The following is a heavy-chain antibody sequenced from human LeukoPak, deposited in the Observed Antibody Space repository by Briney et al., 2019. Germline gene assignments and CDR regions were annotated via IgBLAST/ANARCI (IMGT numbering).Heavy chain of an antibody. CDR2: ISSNGGST. V-gene: IGHV3-64*01. CDR1: GFTFSSYA. J-gene: IGHJ3*02. D-gene: IGHD1-26*01. Sequence: PGGSLRLSCAASGFTFSSYAMHWVRQAPGKGLEYVSAISSNGGSTYYANSVKGRFTISRDNSKNSLYLQMNSLRAEDTALYYCARLGVGATRDAFDIWGQGTMVTVSS. CDR3: ARLGVGATRDAFDI.